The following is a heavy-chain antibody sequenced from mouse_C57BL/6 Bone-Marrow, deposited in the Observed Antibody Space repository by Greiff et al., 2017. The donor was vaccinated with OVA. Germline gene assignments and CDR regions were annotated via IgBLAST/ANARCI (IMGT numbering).Heavy chain of an antibody. Sequence: VQLKQSGPGLAKPSQTLSLTCSVTGYSITSDYWNWIRKFPGNKLEYMGYISYSGSTYYNPTLKSRISITRATSKNQYYLQLNSMTTEETATYYCARGGYYPYYAMDYWGQGTSVTVSS. CDR3: ARGGYYPYYAMDY. D-gene: IGHD2-3*01. J-gene: IGHJ4*01. V-gene: IGHV3-8*01. CDR2: ISYSGST. CDR1: GYSITSDY.